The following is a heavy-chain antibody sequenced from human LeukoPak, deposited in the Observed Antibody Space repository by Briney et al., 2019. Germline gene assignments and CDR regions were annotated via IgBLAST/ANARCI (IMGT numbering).Heavy chain of an antibody. V-gene: IGHV3-33*01. J-gene: IGHJ3*02. CDR2: YWHGESNE. CDR1: GFSFSTYG. D-gene: IGHD3-22*01. Sequence: QPGGSLRLSCAASGFSFSTYGIHWVRQAPGKGLEWVAVYWHGESNEDFVDSVKGRFTVSGDKSKNTMYLQMNSLRAEDTAVYYCARERNDGSGYQDAFDIWGHGTMVTVSS. CDR3: ARERNDGSGYQDAFDI.